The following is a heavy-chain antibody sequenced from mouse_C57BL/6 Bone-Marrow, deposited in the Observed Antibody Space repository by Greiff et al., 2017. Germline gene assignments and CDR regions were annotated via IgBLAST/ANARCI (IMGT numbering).Heavy chain of an antibody. Sequence: EVQLQQSGPGLVKPSQSLSLSCSVTGYSITSGYYWYWIRRFPGNQLEWMGYIRYDGSNNYNPYLKNRTSITQDTSKNQFVLKLNSVTTEDTATYSCAKDPGIRREWDIDVWGTGTTVTVSS. D-gene: IGHD2-12*01. J-gene: IGHJ1*03. CDR3: AKDPGIRREWDIDV. CDR2: IRYDGSN. CDR1: GYSITSGYY. V-gene: IGHV3-6*01.